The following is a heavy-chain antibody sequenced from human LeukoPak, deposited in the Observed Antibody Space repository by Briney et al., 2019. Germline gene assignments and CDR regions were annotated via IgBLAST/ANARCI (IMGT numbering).Heavy chain of an antibody. D-gene: IGHD1-26*01. V-gene: IGHV1-69*13. CDR1: GGTFSSYA. CDR3: ARGSVHLGSGSFLGYYYYYMDV. Sequence: ASVKVSCKASGGTFSSYAISWVRQAPGQGLEWMGGIIPIFGTANYAQKFQGRVTITADESTSTAYMELSSLRSEDTAVYYCARGSVHLGSGSFLGYYYYYMDVWGKGTTVTISS. J-gene: IGHJ6*03. CDR2: IIPIFGTA.